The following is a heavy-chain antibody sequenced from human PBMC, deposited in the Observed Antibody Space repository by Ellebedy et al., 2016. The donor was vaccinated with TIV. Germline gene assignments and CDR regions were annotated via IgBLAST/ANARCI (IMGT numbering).Heavy chain of an antibody. CDR3: ARDPDSSGYCDY. CDR2: ISYDGSNK. D-gene: IGHD3-22*01. Sequence: GGSLRLSCAASGFTFSSYAMSWVRQAPGKGLEWVAVISYDGSNKYYADSVKGRFTISRDNAKNSLYLQMNSLRAEDTAVYYCARDPDSSGYCDYWGQGTLVTVSS. CDR1: GFTFSSYA. J-gene: IGHJ4*02. V-gene: IGHV3-30-3*01.